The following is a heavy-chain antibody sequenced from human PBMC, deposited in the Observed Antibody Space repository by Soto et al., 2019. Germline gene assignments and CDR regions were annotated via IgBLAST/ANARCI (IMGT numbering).Heavy chain of an antibody. D-gene: IGHD4-17*01. J-gene: IGHJ6*02. CDR1: GFTFSTYG. CDR2: ISYDGTNK. CDR3: AKDLQSYGDYDYYCYGMDV. V-gene: IGHV3-30*18. Sequence: VQLVESGGGEVQPGRSLTISCAASGFTFSTYGMHWVRQTPGKGLEWVAGISYDGTNKFYSDSVKGRFTISRDNFKNTLTLQMNSLRADDTAVYSCAKDLQSYGDYDYYCYGMDVWGLGTRVTVSS.